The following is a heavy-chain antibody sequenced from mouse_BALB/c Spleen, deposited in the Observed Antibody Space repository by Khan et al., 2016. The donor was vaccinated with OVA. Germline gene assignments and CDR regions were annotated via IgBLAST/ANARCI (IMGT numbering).Heavy chain of an antibody. D-gene: IGHD2-4*01. V-gene: IGHV2-9*02. CDR3: AREGSTMITTAFAY. CDR1: GFSLTSYG. Sequence: QVQLKESGPGLVAPSQSLSITCTVSGFSLTSYGVHWVRQPPGKGLEWLGVIWAGGSTNYNSALMSRLSISKDNSKSQVFLKMNSLQTDDTAMYYCAREGSTMITTAFAYWGQGNLVTVYA. CDR2: IWAGGST. J-gene: IGHJ3*01.